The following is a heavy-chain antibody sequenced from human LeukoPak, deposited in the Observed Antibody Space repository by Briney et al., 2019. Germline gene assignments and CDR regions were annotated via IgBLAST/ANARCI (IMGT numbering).Heavy chain of an antibody. V-gene: IGHV4-39*07. D-gene: IGHD3-10*01. J-gene: IGHJ4*02. CDR1: GGSISSSSYY. Sequence: SETLSLTCTVSGGSISSSSYYWGWIRQPPGKGLEWIGSIYYSGSTYYNPPLKSRVTISVDTSKNQFSLKLSSVTAADTAVYYCAREGNYGSGSQYYFDYWGQGTLVTVSS. CDR3: AREGNYGSGSQYYFDY. CDR2: IYYSGST.